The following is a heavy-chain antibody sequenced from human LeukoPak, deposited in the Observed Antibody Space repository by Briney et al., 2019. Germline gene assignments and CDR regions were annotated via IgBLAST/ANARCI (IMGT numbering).Heavy chain of an antibody. D-gene: IGHD3-16*02. CDR3: ARRREWGSHYVWGSYRRSDAFDI. CDR2: INHSGST. CDR1: GGSFSGYY. V-gene: IGHV4-34*01. J-gene: IGHJ3*02. Sequence: SETLSLTCAVYGGSFSGYYWSWIRQPPGKGLEWIGEINHSGSTNYNPSLKSRVTISVDTSKNQYSLKLSSVTAADTAVYYCARRREWGSHYVWGSYRRSDAFDIWGQGTMVTVSS.